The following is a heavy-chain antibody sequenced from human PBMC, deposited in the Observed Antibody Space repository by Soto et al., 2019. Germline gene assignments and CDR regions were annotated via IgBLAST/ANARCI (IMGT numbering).Heavy chain of an antibody. CDR1: GRSVSSGSYY. D-gene: IGHD6-19*01. CDR2: IYYSGST. CDR3: ARDSGWYYFDY. Sequence: SETLSLTCTVSGRSVSSGSYYWSWIRQPPGKGLEWIGYIYYSGSTNYNPSLKSRVTISVDTSKNQFSLKLSSVTAADTAVYYCARDSGWYYFDYWGQGTLVTVSS. J-gene: IGHJ4*02. V-gene: IGHV4-61*01.